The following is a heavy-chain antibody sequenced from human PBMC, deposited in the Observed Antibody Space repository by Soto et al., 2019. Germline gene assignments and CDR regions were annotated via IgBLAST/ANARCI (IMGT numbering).Heavy chain of an antibody. Sequence: QVQLQQWGAGLLKPSETLSLTCAIYGGPFSGYYWNWIRQPPGKGLEWIGEINHGGYTNYNPSLKSRVTMSVDTSKNQFYRKLTSVPAADTAVYYCARDRQRGYCTGDSCYSYFDYWGQGNQVIVYS. CDR1: GGPFSGYY. CDR3: ARDRQRGYCTGDSCYSYFDY. D-gene: IGHD2-15*01. CDR2: INHGGYT. V-gene: IGHV4-34*01. J-gene: IGHJ4*02.